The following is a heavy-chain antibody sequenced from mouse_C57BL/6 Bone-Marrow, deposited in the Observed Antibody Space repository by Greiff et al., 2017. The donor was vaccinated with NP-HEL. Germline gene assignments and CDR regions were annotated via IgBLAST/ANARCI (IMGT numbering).Heavy chain of an antibody. J-gene: IGHJ3*01. CDR2: IDPENGDT. CDR3: TTCPWDVERAWFAY. CDR1: GFNIKDDY. D-gene: IGHD4-1*01. V-gene: IGHV14-4*01. Sequence: VQLQQSGAELVRPGASVKLSCTASGFNIKDDYMHWVKQRPEQGLEWIGWIDPENGDTEYASKFQGKATITADTSSNTAYLQLSSLTSEDTAVYYCTTCPWDVERAWFAYWGQGTLVTVSA.